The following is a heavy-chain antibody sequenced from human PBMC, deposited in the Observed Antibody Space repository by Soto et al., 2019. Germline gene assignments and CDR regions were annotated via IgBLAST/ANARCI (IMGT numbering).Heavy chain of an antibody. D-gene: IGHD5-18*01. CDR2: ISYDGSNK. V-gene: IGHV3-30*18. Sequence: GGSLTLSFGSSGFTVSSYGMHWVRQTTGKVLEWVAVISYDGSNKYYADSVKGRFTISRDNSKNTLYLQMNSLRAEDTAVYYCAKDPTAMANYYYYGMDVWGQGTTVTGFS. CDR3: AKDPTAMANYYYYGMDV. J-gene: IGHJ6*02. CDR1: GFTVSSYG.